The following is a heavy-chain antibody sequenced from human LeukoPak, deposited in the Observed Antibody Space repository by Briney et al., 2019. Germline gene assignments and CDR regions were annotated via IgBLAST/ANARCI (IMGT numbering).Heavy chain of an antibody. V-gene: IGHV3-21*01. CDR2: ISSSSSYI. D-gene: IGHD4-17*01. CDR3: ARDLAYGDDGL. J-gene: IGHJ4*02. CDR1: GFTLSNYS. Sequence: GGSPRLSCAASGFTLSNYSMNWVRQAPGKGLEWVAFISSSSSYIFYADSLKGRFTISRDNAKNSLYLQMNSLRADDTAVYYCARDLAYGDDGLWGQGTLVTVSS.